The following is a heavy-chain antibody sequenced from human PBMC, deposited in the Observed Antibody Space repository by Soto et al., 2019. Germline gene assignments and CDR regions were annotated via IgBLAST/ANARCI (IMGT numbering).Heavy chain of an antibody. J-gene: IGHJ4*02. CDR3: PPDFAALRYCSSTSCGGGLDC. D-gene: IGHD2-2*01. Sequence: GGPLSLPCAASGFTVGSHAMRWVRRAPGKAPEWVPAISGSGGSTYYADSVKGRFTISRDNSKNTLYLQMNSLRAEDTAVYYCPPDFAALRYCSSTSCGGGLDCWGRGPLVTVSS. CDR1: GFTVGSHA. V-gene: IGHV3-23*01. CDR2: ISGSGGST.